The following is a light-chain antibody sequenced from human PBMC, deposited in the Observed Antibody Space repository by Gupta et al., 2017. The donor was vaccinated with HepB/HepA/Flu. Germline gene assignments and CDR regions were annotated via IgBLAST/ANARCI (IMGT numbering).Light chain of an antibody. CDR3: QQCGSWPPT. Sequence: EIVFTHSPATLSLSPGERAPLSCTASQSIISYLAWYQQKPGQAPRLLIYDASTRATGIPTRFSGGGFGTDFALTISNLEPEDFAVYYCQQCGSWPPTFGPGTKVEIK. J-gene: IGKJ1*01. V-gene: IGKV3-11*01. CDR2: DAS. CDR1: QSIISY.